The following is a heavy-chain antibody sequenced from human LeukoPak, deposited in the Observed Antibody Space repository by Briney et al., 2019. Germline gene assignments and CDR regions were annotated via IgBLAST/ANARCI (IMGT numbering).Heavy chain of an antibody. CDR3: ARAIAVAAKATYFDY. Sequence: SETLSLTCTVSGGSISSYYWSWIRQPPGKGLEWIGYIYYSGSTNYNPSLKSRVTISVDTSKNQFSLKLSSVTAADTAVYYCARAIAVAAKATYFDYWGQGTLVTVSS. D-gene: IGHD6-19*01. V-gene: IGHV4-59*01. CDR1: GGSISSYY. J-gene: IGHJ4*02. CDR2: IYYSGST.